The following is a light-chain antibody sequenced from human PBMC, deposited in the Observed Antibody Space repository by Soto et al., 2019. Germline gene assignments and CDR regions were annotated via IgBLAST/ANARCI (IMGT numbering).Light chain of an antibody. CDR3: QQGNRFPIT. J-gene: IGKJ5*01. CDR2: AAS. CDR1: QGISSW. Sequence: DIQMTQAPSTLSASVGDRVTITCRASQGISSWVAWYQQKPGKAPKLLIYAASSLQSGVPSWCSGGGSGTFFTLTSSRLQHDDLATYYCQQGNRFPITFGQGTRLEIK. V-gene: IGKV1-12*01.